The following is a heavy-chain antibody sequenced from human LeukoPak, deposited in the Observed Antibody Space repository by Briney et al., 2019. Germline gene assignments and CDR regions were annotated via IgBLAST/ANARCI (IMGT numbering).Heavy chain of an antibody. CDR2: YSGGNT. D-gene: IGHD4-17*01. V-gene: IGHV3-53*01. J-gene: IGHJ4*02. CDR3: ARRAGESSHPYDY. Sequence: PGGSLRLSCTVSGFTVSSNSMIWVRQAPGKGLEWVSFYSGGNTHYSDSVKGRFTISRDNSKNTLYLQMNSLRAEDTAVYYCARRAGESSHPYDYWGQGTLVTVSS. CDR1: GFTVSSNS.